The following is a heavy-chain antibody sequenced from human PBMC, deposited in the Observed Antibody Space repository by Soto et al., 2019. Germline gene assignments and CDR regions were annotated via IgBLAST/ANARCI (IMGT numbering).Heavy chain of an antibody. J-gene: IGHJ4*02. Sequence: LSLTCVVSGGSISRGDFSWTWIRQPPGKGLEWVGYIYRSGSTYYNPSLKSPVSISLDKSKNQFSLNLTSVTAADTAVYYCARGKTNYFFDLWGQGHLVTVS. CDR2: IYRSGST. CDR1: GGSISRGDFS. CDR3: ARGKTNYFFDL. V-gene: IGHV4-30-2*01. D-gene: IGHD3-10*01.